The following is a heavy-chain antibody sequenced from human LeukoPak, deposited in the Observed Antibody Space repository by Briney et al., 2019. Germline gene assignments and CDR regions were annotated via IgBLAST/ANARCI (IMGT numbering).Heavy chain of an antibody. D-gene: IGHD3-3*01. CDR2: IYRFGST. Sequence: GGSLRLSCAASGFTFSSSTMNWVRQAPGKGPEWVSVIYRFGSTIYADSVQGRFTISRDTSNNTLFPQMNSLRAEDTAVYYCARASTILSPEIYWGQGTLVTVSS. CDR3: ARASTILSPEIY. CDR1: GFTFSSST. J-gene: IGHJ4*02. V-gene: IGHV3-66*01.